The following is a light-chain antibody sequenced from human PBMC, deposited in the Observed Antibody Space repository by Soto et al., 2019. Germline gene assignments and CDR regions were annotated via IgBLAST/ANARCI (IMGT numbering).Light chain of an antibody. J-gene: IGKJ2*01. V-gene: IGKV3-15*01. CDR3: QQYNNWPLYT. Sequence: EIVMTQSSATLSLSPGEGVTLSCRASQSVSSNLAWYQHKPGQAPRLLIYGASTRATGIPARFSGSGSGTEFTLTVSSLQSEDFAVYYCQQYNNWPLYTFGQGTKLEIK. CDR1: QSVSSN. CDR2: GAS.